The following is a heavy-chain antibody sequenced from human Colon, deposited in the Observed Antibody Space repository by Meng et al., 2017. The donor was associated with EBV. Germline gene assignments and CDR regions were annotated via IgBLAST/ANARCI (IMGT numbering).Heavy chain of an antibody. Sequence: VEWACAEAGLNLPGGSLTLACAAAGFVVSTSYMSWVRQAPGKGLEWVSDLYSGGATHDEDSVKGRFTISRYNSKNTLYLQMTNFRVEDTAMYFCARVLLGGWNEGYFEHWGQGALVTVSS. V-gene: IGHV3-53*01. CDR2: LYSGGAT. CDR3: ARVLLGGWNEGYFEH. CDR1: GFVVSTSY. D-gene: IGHD1-1*01. J-gene: IGHJ4*02.